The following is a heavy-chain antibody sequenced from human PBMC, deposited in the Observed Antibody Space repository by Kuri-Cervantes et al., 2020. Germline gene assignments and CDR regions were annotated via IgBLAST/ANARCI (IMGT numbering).Heavy chain of an antibody. Sequence: ASVKVSCKASGYTFTSYAMHWVRQAPGQRLEWMGWINAGNGNTKYSQKFQGRVTITRDTSASTAYMELSSLRSEDTVVYYCARDRAMVRGVIKILNWFDPWGQGTLVTVSS. CDR3: ARDRAMVRGVIKILNWFDP. V-gene: IGHV1-3*01. CDR2: INAGNGNT. CDR1: GYTFTSYA. J-gene: IGHJ5*02. D-gene: IGHD3-10*01.